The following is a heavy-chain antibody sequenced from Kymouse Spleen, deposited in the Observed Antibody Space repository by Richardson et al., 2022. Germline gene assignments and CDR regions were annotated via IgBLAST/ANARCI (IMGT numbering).Heavy chain of an antibody. CDR3: ARKGDYGDFFFDY. D-gene: IGHD4-17*01. Sequence: QVQLQQWGAGLLKPSETLSLTCAVYGGSFSGYYWSWIRQPPGKGLEWIGEINHSGSTNYNPSLKSRVTISVDTSKNQFSLKLSSVTAADTAVYYCARKGDYGDFFFDYWGQGTLVTVSS. V-gene: IGHV4-34*01. J-gene: IGHJ4*02. CDR1: GGSFSGYY. CDR2: INHSGST.